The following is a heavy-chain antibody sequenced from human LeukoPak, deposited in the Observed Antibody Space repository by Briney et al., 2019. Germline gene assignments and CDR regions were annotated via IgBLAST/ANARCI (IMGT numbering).Heavy chain of an antibody. J-gene: IGHJ6*02. CDR2: INHSGST. Sequence: PSETLSLTCAVYGGSFSGYYWSWIRQPPGKGLEWIGEINHSGSTNYNPSLKSRVTISVDTSKNQFSLKLSSVTAADTAVYYCARGRGDCSSTSCYVYYGMDVWGQGTTVTVSS. D-gene: IGHD2-2*01. V-gene: IGHV4-34*01. CDR1: GGSFSGYY. CDR3: ARGRGDCSSTSCYVYYGMDV.